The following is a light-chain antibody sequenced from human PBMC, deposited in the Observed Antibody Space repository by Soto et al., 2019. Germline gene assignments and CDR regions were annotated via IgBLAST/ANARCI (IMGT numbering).Light chain of an antibody. Sequence: EIVLTQSPGTLSLSPGERATLSCRAGQSVTSSYLAWYQQKPGQAPRLLIYGASSRATGIPDRFSGSGSGTDFTLTISRLEPEDFAVYYCQQYGSSPRVTFGQGTKVDIK. V-gene: IGKV3-20*01. CDR2: GAS. CDR3: QQYGSSPRVT. J-gene: IGKJ1*01. CDR1: QSVTSSY.